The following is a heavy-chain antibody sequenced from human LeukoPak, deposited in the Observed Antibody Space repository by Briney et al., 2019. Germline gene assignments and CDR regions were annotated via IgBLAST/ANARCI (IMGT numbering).Heavy chain of an antibody. CDR1: GYTLTELS. J-gene: IGHJ4*02. CDR3: ATAYGGCSGYARYPTFDY. CDR2: FDPEDGET. D-gene: IGHD5-12*01. V-gene: IGHV1-24*01. Sequence: ASVKVSCKVSGYTLTELSMHWVRQAPGKGLEWMGGFDPEDGETIYAQKFQGRVTMTEDTSTDTAYMELSSLRSEDTAVYYCATAYGGCSGYARYPTFDYWGQGTLVTVSS.